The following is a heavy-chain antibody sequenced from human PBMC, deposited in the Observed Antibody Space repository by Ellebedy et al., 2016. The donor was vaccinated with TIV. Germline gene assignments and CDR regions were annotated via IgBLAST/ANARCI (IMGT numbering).Heavy chain of an antibody. Sequence: MPSETLSLTCAVYGGSFSGYYWSWIRQPPGKGLEWIGEINHSGSTNYNPSLKSRVTISVDTSKNQFYLKLSSVTAADTNVYYCARAKSSCSGGSCYSDWFDPWGQGTLVTVSS. V-gene: IGHV4-34*01. CDR1: GGSFSGYY. D-gene: IGHD2-15*01. J-gene: IGHJ5*02. CDR3: ARAKSSCSGGSCYSDWFDP. CDR2: INHSGST.